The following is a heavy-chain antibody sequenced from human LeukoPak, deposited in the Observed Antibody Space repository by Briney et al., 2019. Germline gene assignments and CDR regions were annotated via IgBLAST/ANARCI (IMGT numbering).Heavy chain of an antibody. CDR2: IYYSGST. CDR1: SGSISSSSYY. V-gene: IGHV4-39*07. CDR3: ARNGYYCLDY. J-gene: IGHJ4*02. D-gene: IGHD3-22*01. Sequence: SETLSLTCTVSSGSISSSSYYWGWIRQPPGKGLEWIGSIYYSGSTYYNSSLKSRVTISVDTPKNHFSLRLSSVTAADTAVYYCARNGYYCLDYWGQGTLVTVSS.